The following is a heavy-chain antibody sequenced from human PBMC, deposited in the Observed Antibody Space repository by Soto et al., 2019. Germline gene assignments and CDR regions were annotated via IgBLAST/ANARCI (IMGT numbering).Heavy chain of an antibody. V-gene: IGHV1-69*13. Sequence: SVKVSCKASGGTFSSYAISWVRQAPGQGLEWMGGIIPIFGTANYAQKFQGRVTITADESTSTAYMELSSLRSEDTAVYYCATVSGFRVNWFDTWGQGTLVTVSS. J-gene: IGHJ5*02. CDR3: ATVSGFRVNWFDT. CDR1: GGTFSSYA. D-gene: IGHD3-10*01. CDR2: IIPIFGTA.